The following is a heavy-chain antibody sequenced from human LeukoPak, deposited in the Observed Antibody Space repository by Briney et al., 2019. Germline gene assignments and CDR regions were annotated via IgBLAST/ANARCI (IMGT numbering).Heavy chain of an antibody. CDR2: IGGSGGSP. V-gene: IGHV3-23*01. CDR1: GFTFSSFA. D-gene: IGHD6-19*01. CDR3: AKGRAVAGPLPVDY. Sequence: PGGSLRLSCAASGFTFSSFAMSWVRQAPGKGLEWVSAIGGSGGSPYYADSVKGRFTISRDNSKNTLYLQVNSLRAEDTAVYYCAKGRAVAGPLPVDYWGQGTLVTVSS. J-gene: IGHJ4*02.